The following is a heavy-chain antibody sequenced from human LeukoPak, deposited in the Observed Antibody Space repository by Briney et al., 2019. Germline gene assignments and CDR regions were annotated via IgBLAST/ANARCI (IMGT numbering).Heavy chain of an antibody. CDR3: ARVGTIAAAVTDWFDP. J-gene: IGHJ5*02. CDR1: GGSISSSSYY. Sequence: SETLSLTCTVSGGSISSSSYYWGWIRQPPGKGLEWIGSIYYSGSTYYNPSLKSRVTISVDTSKNQFSPKMSSVTAADTAVYYCARVGTIAAAVTDWFDPWGQGTLVTVSS. V-gene: IGHV4-39*07. D-gene: IGHD6-13*01. CDR2: IYYSGST.